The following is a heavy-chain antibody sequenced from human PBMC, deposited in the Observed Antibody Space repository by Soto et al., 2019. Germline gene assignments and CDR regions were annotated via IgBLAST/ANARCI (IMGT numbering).Heavy chain of an antibody. D-gene: IGHD5-12*01. CDR3: ARYSGYDLPPDY. CDR1: GGSISSYY. V-gene: IGHV4-59*01. Sequence: SETLSLTCTVSGGSISSYYWSWIRQPPGKGLEWIGYIYYSGSTNYNPSLKSRVTISVDTSKNQFSLKLSSVTAADTAVYYCARYSGYDLPPDYWGQGTLVSVSS. CDR2: IYYSGST. J-gene: IGHJ4*02.